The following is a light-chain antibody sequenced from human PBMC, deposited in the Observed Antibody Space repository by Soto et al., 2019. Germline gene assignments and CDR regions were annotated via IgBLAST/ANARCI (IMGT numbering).Light chain of an antibody. CDR2: DVT. CDR1: SSDVGGYNY. J-gene: IGLJ1*01. Sequence: QSVLTQPRSVSGSPGQSVTISCTGTSSDVGGYNYVSWYQHHPGKAPKLMIYDVTKRPSGVRDRFSASKSGNTASLTISGLQAEDEADYYCCSYAGSYTYVFGTGSQGHRP. V-gene: IGLV2-11*01. CDR3: CSYAGSYTYV.